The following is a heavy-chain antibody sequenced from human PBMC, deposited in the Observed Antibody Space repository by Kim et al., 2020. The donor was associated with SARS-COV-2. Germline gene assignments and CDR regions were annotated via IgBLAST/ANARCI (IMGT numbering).Heavy chain of an antibody. V-gene: IGHV4-4*02. CDR3: ARVGRIAAADYYYGMDV. J-gene: IGHJ6*02. CDR2: IYHSGST. D-gene: IGHD6-13*01. Sequence: SETLSLTCAVSGGSISSSNWWSWVRQPPGKGLEWIGEIYHSGSTNYNPSLKSRVTISVDKSKNQFSLKLSSVTAADTAVYYCARVGRIAAADYYYGMDVWGQGTTVTVSS. CDR1: GGSISSSNW.